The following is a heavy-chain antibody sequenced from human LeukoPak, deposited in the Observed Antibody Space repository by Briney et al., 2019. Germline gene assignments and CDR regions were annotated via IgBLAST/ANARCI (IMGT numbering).Heavy chain of an antibody. CDR1: GYTFTSYG. V-gene: IGHV1-18*01. D-gene: IGHD3-22*01. Sequence: ASVKVSCKASGYTFTSYGISWVRQAPGQGLEWMGWISAYNGNTNYAQKLQGRVTMTTDTSTSTAYMELRSLRSDDTAVYYCARVLDYYDSKYYFDYWGQGTLVTVSS. CDR3: ARVLDYYDSKYYFDY. J-gene: IGHJ4*02. CDR2: ISAYNGNT.